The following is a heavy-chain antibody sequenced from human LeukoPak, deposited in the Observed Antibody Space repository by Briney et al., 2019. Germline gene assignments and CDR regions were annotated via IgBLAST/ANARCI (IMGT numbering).Heavy chain of an antibody. CDR2: IYPGDSDT. CDR1: GYRFTNYW. D-gene: IGHD2-2*01. Sequence: GESLKISCKGSGYRFTNYWIGWVRQMPGKGLEWMGMIYPGDSDTRYGPSFQGQVTMSADKSISTAYLQWSSLKASDTAMYYCARQKGCSSTSCPPDYWGQGTLVTVSS. J-gene: IGHJ4*02. V-gene: IGHV5-51*01. CDR3: ARQKGCSSTSCPPDY.